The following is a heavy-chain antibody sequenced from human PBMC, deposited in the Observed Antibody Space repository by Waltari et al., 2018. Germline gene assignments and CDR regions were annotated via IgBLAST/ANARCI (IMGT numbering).Heavy chain of an antibody. CDR1: GYPFTTYY. Sequence: QVQLVQSGAEVKKPGASVKVSCKASGYPFTTYYMHWVRQAPGQGLEWVGIINPDGGSTSYAQKFQDRLTMTRDPSTSTVYMQLTSLTSEDTAVYYCASQRAGSGWLSIDYWGQGTLVTVSS. CDR2: INPDGGST. V-gene: IGHV1-46*03. CDR3: ASQRAGSGWLSIDY. D-gene: IGHD6-19*01. J-gene: IGHJ4*02.